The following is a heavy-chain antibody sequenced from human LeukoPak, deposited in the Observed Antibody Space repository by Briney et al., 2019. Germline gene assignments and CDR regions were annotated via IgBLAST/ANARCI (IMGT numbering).Heavy chain of an antibody. CDR1: GYTFTGYY. CDR2: INPNSGGT. J-gene: IGHJ4*02. CDR3: ARVEGITGTEFDY. V-gene: IGHV1-2*02. Sequence: ASMKVSCKASGYTFTGYYMHWVRQAPGQGLEWMGWINPNSGGTNYAQKFQGRVTMTRDTSISTAYMELSRLRSDDTAVYYCARVEGITGTEFDYWGQGTLVTVSS. D-gene: IGHD1-20*01.